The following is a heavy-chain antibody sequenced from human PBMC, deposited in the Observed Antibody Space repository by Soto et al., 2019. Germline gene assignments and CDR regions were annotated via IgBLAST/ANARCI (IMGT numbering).Heavy chain of an antibody. J-gene: IGHJ6*03. CDR1: GDSFNDYY. CDR2: INPNGGVT. D-gene: IGHD5-12*01. V-gene: IGHV1-2*04. CDR3: ARESGGATATLDYYYFYMDV. Sequence: VPLVQSGAEVRKPGASVKVSCKSSGDSFNDYYIHWVRQAPGQGLEWMGWINPNGGVTKYAQKFQGWVTMTRDTSIRTVYMELSRLRSDDTAIYYCARESGGATATLDYYYFYMDVWGKGATVNDSS.